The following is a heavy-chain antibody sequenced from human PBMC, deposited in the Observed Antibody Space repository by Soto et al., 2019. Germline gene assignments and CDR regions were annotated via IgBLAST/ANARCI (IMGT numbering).Heavy chain of an antibody. CDR1: GFTFSSYG. CDR3: AKLSTYYYGSGSYYNPHYYYYGMDV. Sequence: GESLKISCAASGFTFSSYGMHWVRQAPGKGLEWVAVISYDGSNKYYADSVKGRFTISRDNSKNTLYLQMNSLRAEDTAVYYCAKLSTYYYGSGSYYNPHYYYYGMDVWGQGTTVTVSS. J-gene: IGHJ6*02. D-gene: IGHD3-10*01. V-gene: IGHV3-30*18. CDR2: ISYDGSNK.